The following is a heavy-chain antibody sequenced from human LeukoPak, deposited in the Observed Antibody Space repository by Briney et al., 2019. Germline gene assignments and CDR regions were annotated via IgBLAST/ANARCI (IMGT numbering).Heavy chain of an antibody. J-gene: IGHJ3*02. V-gene: IGHV3-30-3*01. CDR2: ISYDGNHK. D-gene: IGHD3-10*01. CDR3: ARDRLGSYGSGRNGVNSLDI. Sequence: GGSLRLSCAASGFTFSAYALHWVRQAPGKGLEWVAVISYDGNHKFFADSVKGRFTISRDNSENTLDVQMNSLRAEDTAVYYCARDRLGSYGSGRNGVNSLDIWGQGTMVTVSS. CDR1: GFTFSAYA.